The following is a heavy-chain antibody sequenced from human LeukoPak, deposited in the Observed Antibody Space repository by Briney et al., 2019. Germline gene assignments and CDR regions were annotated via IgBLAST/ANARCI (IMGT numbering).Heavy chain of an antibody. Sequence: GESLKISCKGSGYSFTSYWIGWVRQMPGKGLEWMGIIYPGDSDTRYSPSFQGQVTISADKSISTAYLQWSSLKASDTAVYYCARDLPHVLVEEQQLTEGDYWGQGTLVTVSS. V-gene: IGHV5-51*01. CDR1: GYSFTSYW. CDR3: ARDLPHVLVEEQQLTEGDY. J-gene: IGHJ4*02. CDR2: IYPGDSDT. D-gene: IGHD6-13*01.